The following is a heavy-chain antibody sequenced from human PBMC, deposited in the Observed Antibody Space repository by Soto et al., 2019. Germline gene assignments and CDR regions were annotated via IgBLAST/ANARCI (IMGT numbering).Heavy chain of an antibody. D-gene: IGHD3-22*01. V-gene: IGHV1-69*02. CDR3: AILYYDTSGNFYY. Sequence: VQLVQSGAEVKRPGSSVKVSCKASGDSFSRSTFSWVRQAPGLGLEWMGRFIPMLGIANYAQTFQGRVTITQDKTTSTAYMDLSSLRSEDTAVYYCAILYYDTSGNFYYWGQVILVTVSS. J-gene: IGHJ4*02. CDR1: GDSFSRST. CDR2: FIPMLGIA.